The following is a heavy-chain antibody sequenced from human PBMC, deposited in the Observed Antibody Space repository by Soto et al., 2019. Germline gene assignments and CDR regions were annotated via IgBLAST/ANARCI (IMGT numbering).Heavy chain of an antibody. CDR1: GLTFSDYW. Sequence: GGSLRLSCVASGLTFSDYWMSWVRQAPGKGPEWVANIKFDESVKQYVDSVRGRFSISRDNFRNSLFLQMNSLRAGDTAIYYCVKDGGYCSSATCYSPRNHYFDSWGQGTQVTVSS. J-gene: IGHJ4*02. CDR3: VKDGGYCSSATCYSPRNHYFDS. V-gene: IGHV3-7*03. D-gene: IGHD2-2*01. CDR2: IKFDESVK.